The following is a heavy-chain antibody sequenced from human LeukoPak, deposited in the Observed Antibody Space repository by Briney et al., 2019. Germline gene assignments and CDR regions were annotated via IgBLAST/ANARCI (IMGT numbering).Heavy chain of an antibody. J-gene: IGHJ4*02. CDR3: AKDYYNLGGYGYFDS. CDR1: GFTFSSYS. Sequence: GGSLRLSCAASGFTFSSYSMNWVRQAPGKGLEWLAVISFDGSNIYYADSVKGRFTMSRDNSKNTLYLQMNSLRAEDTAVYYCAKDYYNLGGYGYFDSWGQGTLVTVSS. D-gene: IGHD3-10*01. V-gene: IGHV3-30*18. CDR2: ISFDGSNI.